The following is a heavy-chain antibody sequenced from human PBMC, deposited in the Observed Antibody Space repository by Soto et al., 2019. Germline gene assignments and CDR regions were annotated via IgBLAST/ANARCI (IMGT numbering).Heavy chain of an antibody. Sequence: SETLSLTCTVSGGSISSYYWSWIRQPPGKGLEWIGYIYYSGSTNYNPSLKSRVTISVDTSKNQFSLKLSSVTAADTAVYYCARRDPSYCGGDCFQFDYWGQGTLVTVS. CDR3: ARRDPSYCGGDCFQFDY. J-gene: IGHJ4*02. V-gene: IGHV4-59*08. CDR2: IYYSGST. CDR1: GGSISSYY. D-gene: IGHD2-21*02.